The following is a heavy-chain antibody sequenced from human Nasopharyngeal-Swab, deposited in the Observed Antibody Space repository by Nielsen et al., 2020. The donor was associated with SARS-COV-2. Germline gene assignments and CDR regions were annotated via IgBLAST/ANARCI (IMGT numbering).Heavy chain of an antibody. V-gene: IGHV3-30-3*01. CDR1: GFTFSSYA. Sequence: GGSLRLSCAASGFTFSSYAMHWVRQAPGKGLEWVAVISYDGSKKYYADSVKGRFTISRDNSKNTLYLQMNSLRAEDTAVYYCARDQGSSWYTYYYYYGMDVWGQGTTVTFSS. J-gene: IGHJ6*02. CDR3: ARDQGSSWYTYYYYYGMDV. CDR2: ISYDGSKK. D-gene: IGHD6-13*01.